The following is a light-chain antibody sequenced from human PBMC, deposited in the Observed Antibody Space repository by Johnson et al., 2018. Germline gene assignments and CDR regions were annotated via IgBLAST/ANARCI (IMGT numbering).Light chain of an antibody. CDR2: ENN. CDR3: GTWDSSLNAGNV. J-gene: IGLJ1*01. V-gene: IGLV1-51*02. CDR1: SSNIGNNY. Sequence: QSVLTQPPSVSAAPGQKVTISCSGSSSNIGNNYVSWYQQLPGTAPKLLNYENNKRPSGITDRLSGSKSGTSATLGINGLQTGAEADYYCGTWDSSLNAGNVFGTGTKVTVL.